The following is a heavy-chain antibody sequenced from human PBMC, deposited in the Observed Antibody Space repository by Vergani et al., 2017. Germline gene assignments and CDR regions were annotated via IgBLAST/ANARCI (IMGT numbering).Heavy chain of an antibody. Sequence: QVHLQESGPGLVKSSQTLSLTCTVSGVSFRSADYYWSWIRQPPGKGLEWIGYIYYSGSTNYNPSLKSRVTISVDTSKNQFSLKLSSVTAADTAVYYCARKGPEDWFDPWGQGTLVTVSS. CDR3: ARKGPEDWFDP. V-gene: IGHV4-61*08. D-gene: IGHD1-14*01. J-gene: IGHJ5*02. CDR2: IYYSGST. CDR1: GVSFRSADYY.